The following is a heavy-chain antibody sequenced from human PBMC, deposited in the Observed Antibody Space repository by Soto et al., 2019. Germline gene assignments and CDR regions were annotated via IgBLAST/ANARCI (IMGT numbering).Heavy chain of an antibody. V-gene: IGHV4-39*01. CDR2: IYYSGTT. J-gene: IGHJ6*02. CDR1: GGSISSNSYY. D-gene: IGHD3-16*01. CDR3: ARHKGGYYSGVDV. Sequence: QLQLQESGPGLVKPSETLSLTCTVSGGSISSNSYYWAWIRQPPGKGLEWIGNIYYSGTTYYNPSLKSRVTIPVDTSKNPFSLKLSSVTAADTAVYYCARHKGGYYSGVDVWGQGTTVTVSS.